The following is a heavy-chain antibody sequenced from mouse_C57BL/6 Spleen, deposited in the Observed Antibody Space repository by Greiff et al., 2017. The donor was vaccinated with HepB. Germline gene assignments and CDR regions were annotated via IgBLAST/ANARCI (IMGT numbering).Heavy chain of an antibody. Sequence: QVQLQQPGAELVMPWASVKLSCKASGYTFTSYWMHWVKQRPGQGLEWIGEIDPSDSYTNYNQKFKGKSTLTVDKSSSTAYMQLSSLTSEDSAVYYCARGGDSSGYVGFAYWGQGTLVTVSA. D-gene: IGHD3-2*02. J-gene: IGHJ3*01. CDR1: GYTFTSYW. CDR3: ARGGDSSGYVGFAY. CDR2: IDPSDSYT. V-gene: IGHV1-69*01.